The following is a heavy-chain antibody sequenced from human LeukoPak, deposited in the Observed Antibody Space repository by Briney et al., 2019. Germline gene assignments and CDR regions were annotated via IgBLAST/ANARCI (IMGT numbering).Heavy chain of an antibody. CDR2: INPNSGDT. D-gene: IGHD2-21*01. CDR3: ASKGDGSCDSSLCQGAFDF. Sequence: ASVKVSCKPSGYTFIAYYIHLVRQAPGQGLEWMGWINPNSGDTNYAQKFQDRVTMTWDTSVSTAYMELSSLTSDDTAVYYCASKGDGSCDSSLCQGAFDFWGQGTMVTVSS. V-gene: IGHV1-2*02. CDR1: GYTFIAYY. J-gene: IGHJ3*01.